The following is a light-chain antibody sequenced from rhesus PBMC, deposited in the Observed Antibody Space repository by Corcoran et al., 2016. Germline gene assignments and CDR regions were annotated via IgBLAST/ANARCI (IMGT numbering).Light chain of an antibody. CDR3: CSYRSGNTLI. CDR1: RGDVGAYNW. CDR2: EVS. Sequence: QSALTQSPSLSKSLGQSVTISCTGTRGDVGAYNWVSWYQQHPGKAPKLLIFEVSKRPSGVSPRFSGSKSGNTASLTISGLQAEDEADYHCCSYRSGNTLILGAGTRLTVL. J-gene: IGLJ1*01. V-gene: IGLV2-38*01.